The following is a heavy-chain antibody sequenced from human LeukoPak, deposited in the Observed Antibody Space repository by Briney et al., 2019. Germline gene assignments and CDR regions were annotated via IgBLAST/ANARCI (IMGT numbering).Heavy chain of an antibody. CDR2: ISYDGSNK. CDR3: AREVTPYY. Sequence: GGSLRLSCAASGFTFSSYGMHWVRQAPGKGLEWVAVISYDGSNKYYADSVKGRFTISRDNSKNTLYLQMNSLRAEDTAVYYCAREVTPYYWGQGTLVTVPS. J-gene: IGHJ4*02. CDR1: GFTFSSYG. D-gene: IGHD2-21*02. V-gene: IGHV3-30*03.